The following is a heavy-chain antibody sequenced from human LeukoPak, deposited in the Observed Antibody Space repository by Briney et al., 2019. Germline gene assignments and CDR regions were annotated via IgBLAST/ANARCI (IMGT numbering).Heavy chain of an antibody. CDR2: VHLSGRT. CDR1: GGSISSTNW. CDR3: AREGYSSSPTPFDC. V-gene: IGHV4-4*02. D-gene: IGHD6-13*01. Sequence: SETLSLTCGVSGGSISSTNWWTWVRQPPGEGLEWIGEVHLSGRTNYNPSLESRVTMSVDMSENHISLKLTSVTAADTAVYYCAREGYSSSPTPFDCWGQGTLVTVSS. J-gene: IGHJ4*02.